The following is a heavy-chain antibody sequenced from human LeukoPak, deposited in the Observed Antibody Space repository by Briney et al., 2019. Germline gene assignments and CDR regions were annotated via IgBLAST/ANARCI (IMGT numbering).Heavy chain of an antibody. CDR3: AKDNFGTIDY. V-gene: IGHV3-43*01. D-gene: IGHD3/OR15-3a*01. Sequence: GGSLRLSCAASGFSFAGYTMHWVRQAPGKGLEWVSLFSWDGINTYYADSVKGRFTISRDNSKNSLYLQMNSLRTEDTALYYCAKDNFGTIDYWGQGTLVTVPS. CDR1: GFSFAGYT. J-gene: IGHJ4*02. CDR2: FSWDGINT.